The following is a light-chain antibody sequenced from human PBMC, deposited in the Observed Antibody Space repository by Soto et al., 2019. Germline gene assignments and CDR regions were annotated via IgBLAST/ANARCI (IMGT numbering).Light chain of an antibody. CDR1: QSVSSSY. CDR3: QPYGSSPKT. Sequence: EIVLTQSPGTLSLSPGERATLSCRASQSVSSSYLAWYQQKSGQAPRLLIYGASSRATGIPDRFSGSGSGTDFTLTISRLEPEDLAVYYCQPYGSSPKTFGQGTKVEIK. J-gene: IGKJ1*01. CDR2: GAS. V-gene: IGKV3-20*01.